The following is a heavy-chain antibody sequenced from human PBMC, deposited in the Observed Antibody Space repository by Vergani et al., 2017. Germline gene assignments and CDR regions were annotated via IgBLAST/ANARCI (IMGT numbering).Heavy chain of an antibody. Sequence: QVQLVESGGGVVQPGRSLRLSCAASGFTLSSYGMHWVRQAPGKGLEWVAVIWYDGSNKYYADSVKGRFTISRDNSKNTLYLQMNSLRDEDTAVYYCARGRYQLLYDLALHGPLNFDYWGQGTLVTVSS. V-gene: IGHV3-33*01. D-gene: IGHD2-2*02. J-gene: IGHJ4*02. CDR1: GFTLSSYG. CDR3: ARGRYQLLYDLALHGPLNFDY. CDR2: IWYDGSNK.